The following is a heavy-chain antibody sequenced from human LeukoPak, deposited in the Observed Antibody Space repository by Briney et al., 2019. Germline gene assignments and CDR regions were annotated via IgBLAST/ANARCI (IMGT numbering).Heavy chain of an antibody. CDR1: GFTFTSYS. CDR3: ARGARSFTVTDYFDY. J-gene: IGHJ4*02. CDR2: ISGGGGST. V-gene: IGHV3-23*01. Sequence: GGSLRLSCAASGFTFTSYSMNWVRQAPGKGLEWVSTISGGGGSTYYADSVKGRFTISRDNSKNTLYLQMNSLRAEDTAVYYCARGARSFTVTDYFDYWGQGTLVTVSS. D-gene: IGHD4-17*01.